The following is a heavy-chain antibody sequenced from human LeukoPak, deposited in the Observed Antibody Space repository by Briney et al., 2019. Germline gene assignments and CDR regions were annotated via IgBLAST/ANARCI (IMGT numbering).Heavy chain of an antibody. CDR2: IYYSGST. CDR3: AGGGRNWSDP. Sequence: SETLSLTCTDPGASISSSYWSWIRQPPGKGLEWIGFIYYSGSTSHNPSLMSRVTISVDPSNNQFSLKLSSVTAADTAVYYCAGGGRNWSDPWGQGTLVTVSS. J-gene: IGHJ5*02. D-gene: IGHD3-16*01. CDR1: GASISSSY. V-gene: IGHV4-59*01.